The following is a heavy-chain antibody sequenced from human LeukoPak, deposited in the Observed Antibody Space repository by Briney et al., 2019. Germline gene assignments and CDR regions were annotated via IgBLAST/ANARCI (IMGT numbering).Heavy chain of an antibody. V-gene: IGHV3-53*01. Sequence: TGGSLRVSCAASGLTVTSNHMSWVRQAPGKGLEWVSLIKSDGTTEYADSVKGRFTISRVNSKNTLFLQMNSLRVEDTAVYYCARLRRGYWGRGTPVTVSS. CDR3: ARLRRGY. CDR1: GLTVTSNH. J-gene: IGHJ4*02. CDR2: IKSDGTT.